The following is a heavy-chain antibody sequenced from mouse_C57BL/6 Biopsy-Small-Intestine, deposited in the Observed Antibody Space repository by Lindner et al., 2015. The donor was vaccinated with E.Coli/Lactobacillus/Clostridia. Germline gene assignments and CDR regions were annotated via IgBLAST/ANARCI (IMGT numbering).Heavy chain of an antibody. D-gene: IGHD2-10*01. CDR1: GGTFNSHS. CDR3: ASKSALGGSYYYFAMDV. CDR2: IIPVLGTT. Sequence: SVKVSCKASGGTFNSHSINWVRQAPGQGLEWMGRIIPVLGTTNYAQKLQGRVTFTADKATDTVFMDLRSLRSEDTAVYFCASKSALGGSYYYFAMDVWGQGTTVTVSS. V-gene: IGHV1-74*01. J-gene: IGHJ1*01.